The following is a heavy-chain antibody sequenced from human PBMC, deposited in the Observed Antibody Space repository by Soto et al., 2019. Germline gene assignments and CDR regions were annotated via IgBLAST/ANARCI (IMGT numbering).Heavy chain of an antibody. D-gene: IGHD1-1*01. CDR1: GFTFTSSA. V-gene: IGHV1-58*02. CDR2: IVVGSGNT. J-gene: IGHJ5*02. Sequence: QMQLVQSGPEVKKPGTSVKVSCKASGFTFTSSAMQWVRQARGQRLEWIGWIVVGSGNTNYAQKFQERVTITWDMSTSTAYMELSSLRSEDTAVYYCAASFLKRYPENWFGPWGQGTLVTVSS. CDR3: AASFLKRYPENWFGP.